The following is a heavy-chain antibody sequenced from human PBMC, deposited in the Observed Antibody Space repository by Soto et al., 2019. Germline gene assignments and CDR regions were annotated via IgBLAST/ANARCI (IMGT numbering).Heavy chain of an antibody. Sequence: GASVKVSRKASGYTYTNLDINWVRQASGQGLEWMGWMNPHSDTGFAQKFQGRVTLTRDTPTSTVYMELTSLRFDDTAVYYCARYQIGEGFTAWGQGTPVTVSS. CDR1: GYTYTNLD. J-gene: IGHJ5*02. CDR3: ARYQIGEGFTA. V-gene: IGHV1-8*01. CDR2: MNPHSDT.